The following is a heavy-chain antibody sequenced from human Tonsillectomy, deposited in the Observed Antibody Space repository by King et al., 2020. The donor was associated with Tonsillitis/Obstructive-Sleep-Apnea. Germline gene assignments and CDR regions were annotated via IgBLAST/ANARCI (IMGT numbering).Heavy chain of an antibody. D-gene: IGHD3-10*02. CDR1: GFTFRSYI. CDR2: ISRRSCTV. Sequence: VQLVESGGGLVQPGGSLRLSCAASGFTFRSYIMNWVRQAPGKGLDGVSFISRRSCTVYFGTSVKGRFTISRDNAKNSLYLQMNSLRDEDTAVYYCVRDIFGSEEHTPYYMDVWGKGTTVTVSS. J-gene: IGHJ6*03. V-gene: IGHV3-48*02. CDR3: VRDIFGSEEHTPYYMDV.